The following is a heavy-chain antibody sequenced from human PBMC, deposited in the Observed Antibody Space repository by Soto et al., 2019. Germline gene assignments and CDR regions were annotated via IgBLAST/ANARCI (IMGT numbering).Heavy chain of an antibody. Sequence: SVKVSCKASGGTFSSYAISWVRQAPGQGLEWMGGIIPIFGTANYAQKFQGRVTITADESTSTAYMELSSLRSEDTAVYYCARDRSSSSWYGRYYYYYGMDVWGQGTTVTVSS. J-gene: IGHJ6*02. V-gene: IGHV1-69*13. CDR1: GGTFSSYA. CDR3: ARDRSSSSWYGRYYYYYGMDV. CDR2: IIPIFGTA. D-gene: IGHD6-13*01.